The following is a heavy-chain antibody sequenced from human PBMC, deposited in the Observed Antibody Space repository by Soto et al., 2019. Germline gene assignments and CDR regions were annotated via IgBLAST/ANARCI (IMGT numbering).Heavy chain of an antibody. Sequence: EVQLVESGGGLVRPGGSLRLSCGASGFTFSTYWMSWVRQPPGKGLEWVANIKEDGSDTYYLDSVKGRFTISRDNAKNSLYLQMNSLRAEDTAVYYCTRDREQWLVREPTYWGQGVLVTVSS. CDR2: IKEDGSDT. CDR3: TRDREQWLVREPTY. J-gene: IGHJ4*02. CDR1: GFTFSTYW. D-gene: IGHD6-19*01. V-gene: IGHV3-7*05.